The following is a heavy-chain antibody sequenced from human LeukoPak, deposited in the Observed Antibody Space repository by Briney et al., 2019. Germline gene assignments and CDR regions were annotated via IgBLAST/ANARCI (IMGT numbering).Heavy chain of an antibody. CDR2: ISGYNGET. CDR3: ARTASMIRRSDIDY. CDR1: GYTFSNYG. D-gene: IGHD3-10*01. J-gene: IGHJ4*02. V-gene: IGHV1-18*01. Sequence: ASVKVPFKASGYTFSNYGISWVRQAPGQGLEWMGWISGYNGETNYAQKFQGRVTMTTDKSTNTAYMDLRSLRSDDTAVYYCARTASMIRRSDIDYWGQGTLVTVSS.